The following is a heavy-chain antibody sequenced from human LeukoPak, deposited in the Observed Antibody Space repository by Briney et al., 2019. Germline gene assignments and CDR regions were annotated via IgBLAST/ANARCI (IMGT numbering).Heavy chain of an antibody. CDR3: ARDNGPYYYGSGSYYNNWFDP. D-gene: IGHD3-10*01. J-gene: IGHJ5*02. CDR2: IYYSGST. V-gene: IGHV4-59*01. CDR1: GGSISSFY. Sequence: SETLSLTRTVSGGSISSFYWSWIRQPPGKGLEWIGYIYYSGSTNYNPSLKSRVTISVDTSKNQFSLKLSSVTAADTAVYYCARDNGPYYYGSGSYYNNWFDPWGQGTLVTVSS.